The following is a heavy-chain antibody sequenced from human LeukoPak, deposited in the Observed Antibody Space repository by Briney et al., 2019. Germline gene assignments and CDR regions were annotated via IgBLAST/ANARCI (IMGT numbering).Heavy chain of an antibody. Sequence: SETLSLTCTVSGGSMISGGYYWSWIRQHPGKGLEWIGYIYYRGGSTYYNPSLKSRVTISVDTSKNQFSLKLSSVTAADTAVYNCARLQGLSSRPFDYWGQGTLVTVSS. D-gene: IGHD3-10*01. CDR2: IYYRGGST. CDR1: GGSMISGGYY. CDR3: ARLQGLSSRPFDY. J-gene: IGHJ4*02. V-gene: IGHV4-31*03.